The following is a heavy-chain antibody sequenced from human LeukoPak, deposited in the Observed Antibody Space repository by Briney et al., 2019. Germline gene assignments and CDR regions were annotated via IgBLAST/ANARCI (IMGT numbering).Heavy chain of an antibody. Sequence: SETLSLTCAVSGGSISSGGYSWSWIRQPPGKGLEWIGYIYHSGGTYYNPSLKSRVTISVDRSKNQFSLKLSSVTAADTAVYYCARRAGYCSGGSCYSAWYFDLWGRGTLVTVSS. V-gene: IGHV4-30-2*01. CDR3: ARRAGYCSGGSCYSAWYFDL. J-gene: IGHJ2*01. CDR1: GGSISSGGYS. CDR2: IYHSGGT. D-gene: IGHD2-15*01.